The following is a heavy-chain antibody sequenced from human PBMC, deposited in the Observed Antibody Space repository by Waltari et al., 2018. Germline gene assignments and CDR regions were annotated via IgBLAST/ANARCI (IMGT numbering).Heavy chain of an antibody. J-gene: IGHJ5*02. Sequence: QVQLVQSGAEVKKPGSSVKVSCKASGGPFSSYAISGVRRAPGQGLEWMGRIIPIFGTANYAKKFQGRVTITADESTSTAYMELSSLRSEDTAVYYCARDTRGKNWFDPWGQGTLVTVSS. CDR2: IIPIFGTA. V-gene: IGHV1-69*15. CDR1: GGPFSSYA. D-gene: IGHD3-16*01. CDR3: ARDTRGKNWFDP.